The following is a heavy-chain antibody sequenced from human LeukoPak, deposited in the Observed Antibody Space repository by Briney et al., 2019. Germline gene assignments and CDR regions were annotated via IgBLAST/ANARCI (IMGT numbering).Heavy chain of an antibody. D-gene: IGHD6-13*01. J-gene: IGHJ5*02. Sequence: SETLSLTCTVSGGSISSYYWSWIRQSPGKGLEWIGYIYTSGSTNYNPSHKSRVTISADTSKNQFSLKLSSVTAADTAVYYCARRAAAYNWFDPWGQGTLVTVSS. CDR2: IYTSGST. CDR1: GGSISSYY. V-gene: IGHV4-4*09. CDR3: ARRAAAYNWFDP.